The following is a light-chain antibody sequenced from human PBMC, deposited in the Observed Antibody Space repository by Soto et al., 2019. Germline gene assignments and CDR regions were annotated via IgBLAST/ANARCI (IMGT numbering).Light chain of an antibody. J-gene: IGKJ2*01. CDR2: SAS. CDR1: PSVSANF. CDR3: QQYGSSPYT. Sequence: EIVLPQSPGTLSLSPGAIATLSCSASPSVSANFVAWYQQKPGQPPRRLIFSASVRDAGIPDRFSGSGSGTDFTLTISSLEPDDWPVYYCQQYGSSPYTVAQGTKLEI. V-gene: IGKV3-20*01.